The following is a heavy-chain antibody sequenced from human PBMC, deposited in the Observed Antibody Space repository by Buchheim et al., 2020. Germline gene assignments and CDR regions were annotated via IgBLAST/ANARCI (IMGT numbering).Heavy chain of an antibody. Sequence: QVQLQQWGAGLLKPSETLSLTCVVYGGSFSGYYWSWIRQLPGKGLEWIGEINHSGSTNYNQSLKSRVTISVDTSKNQFSMKLSSVTAADTAVYYCARMPRRGITMVRGVKGWFDPWGQGTL. CDR1: GGSFSGYY. D-gene: IGHD3-10*01. CDR3: ARMPRRGITMVRGVKGWFDP. V-gene: IGHV4-34*01. J-gene: IGHJ5*02. CDR2: INHSGST.